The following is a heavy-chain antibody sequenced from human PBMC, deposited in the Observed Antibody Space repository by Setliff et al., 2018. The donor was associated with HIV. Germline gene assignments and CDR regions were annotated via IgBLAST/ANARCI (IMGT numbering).Heavy chain of an antibody. Sequence: GGSLRLSCAASGFTVSGSYMSWVRQAPGKGLEWVSTIYSDGSTYHADSVKGRFTLSRDNSKNTLYLQMNSLTPEDTAVYYCAKPRLYNSALENWGQGTQVTVS. CDR1: GFTVSGSY. J-gene: IGHJ4*02. V-gene: IGHV3-66*02. D-gene: IGHD1-1*01. CDR3: AKPRLYNSALEN. CDR2: IYSDGST.